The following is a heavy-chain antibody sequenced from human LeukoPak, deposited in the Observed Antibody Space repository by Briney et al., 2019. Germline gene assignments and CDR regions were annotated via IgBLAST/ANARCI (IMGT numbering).Heavy chain of an antibody. D-gene: IGHD3-10*01. J-gene: IGHJ3*02. V-gene: IGHV4-34*01. Sequence: SETLSLTCAVYGGSFSGYYWSWIRQPPGKGLEWIGEINHSGSTNYNPSLKSRVTISVDTSKNQFSLKLSSVTAADTAVYYCARGSGRVFDAFDIWGQGTMVIVSS. CDR3: ARGSGRVFDAFDI. CDR1: GGSFSGYY. CDR2: INHSGST.